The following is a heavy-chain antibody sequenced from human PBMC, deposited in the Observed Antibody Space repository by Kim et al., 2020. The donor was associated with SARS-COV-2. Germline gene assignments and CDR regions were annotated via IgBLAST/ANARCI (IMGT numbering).Heavy chain of an antibody. CDR3: ARERGYNYGYSFDY. J-gene: IGHJ4*02. D-gene: IGHD5-18*01. CDR2: ITGDGSST. CDR1: GFAFSSYA. Sequence: GGSLRLSCAASGFAFSSYAMHWVRQAPGKGLEFVSIITGDGSSTNYAISVKGRFTISRDNSNNMLYLQMGSLRAEDMAVYYCARERGYNYGYSFDYWGRGTLVTVSS. V-gene: IGHV3-64*01.